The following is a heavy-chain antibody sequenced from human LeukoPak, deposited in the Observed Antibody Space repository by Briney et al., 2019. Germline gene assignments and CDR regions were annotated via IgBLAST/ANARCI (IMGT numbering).Heavy chain of an antibody. CDR3: ARRSAVARNYYFDY. CDR1: GFTFSAYA. J-gene: IGHJ4*02. CDR2: ISSNGGSS. Sequence: GGSLRLSCSASGFTFSAYAMYWVRQAPGKGLEYVSGISSNGGSSFYADSVKGRFTISRDNSKNTLYLQMNSLRAEDTAVYYCARRSAVARNYYFDYWGQGTLVTVSS. D-gene: IGHD6-19*01. V-gene: IGHV3-64*04.